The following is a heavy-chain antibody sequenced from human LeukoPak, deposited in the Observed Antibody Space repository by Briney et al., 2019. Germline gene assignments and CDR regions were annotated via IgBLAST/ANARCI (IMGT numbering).Heavy chain of an antibody. Sequence: SVKVSCKASGGTFSSYAISWGRQAPGQGGEWMGGIIPIFGTANYAQKFQGRVTITADESTSTAYMELSSLRSEDTAVYYCARVYYRRSGYYNPFDYWGQGTLVTVSS. V-gene: IGHV1-69*13. D-gene: IGHD3-3*01. CDR1: GGTFSSYA. J-gene: IGHJ4*02. CDR3: ARVYYRRSGYYNPFDY. CDR2: IIPIFGTA.